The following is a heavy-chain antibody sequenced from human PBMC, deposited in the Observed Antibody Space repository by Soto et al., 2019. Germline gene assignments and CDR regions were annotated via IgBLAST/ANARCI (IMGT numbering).Heavy chain of an antibody. D-gene: IGHD6-13*01. Sequence: EVQLVESGGGLVQPGRSLRLSCAASGFTFDDYAMHWVRQAPGKGLEWVSGISWNSGSIGYADSVKGRFTISRDNAKTSLYLQMNSLRAEDTALYYCAKGVSSSFYYGMDVWGQGTTVTVSS. J-gene: IGHJ6*02. CDR1: GFTFDDYA. V-gene: IGHV3-9*01. CDR3: AKGVSSSFYYGMDV. CDR2: ISWNSGSI.